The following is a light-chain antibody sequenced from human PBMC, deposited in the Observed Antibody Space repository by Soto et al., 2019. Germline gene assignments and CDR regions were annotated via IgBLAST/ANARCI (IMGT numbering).Light chain of an antibody. V-gene: IGKV1-39*01. CDR2: AAS. CDR1: QTISTY. CDR3: QQSHGIPYT. Sequence: DIQMNQSPSSLSASVGDRVTITCRASQTISTYLNWYQQEPGKAPKLLIYAASSLQSGVPSRFSGSGSGTDLTLTISSLQPEDFAAYYCQQSHGIPYTFGQGTKLEIK. J-gene: IGKJ2*01.